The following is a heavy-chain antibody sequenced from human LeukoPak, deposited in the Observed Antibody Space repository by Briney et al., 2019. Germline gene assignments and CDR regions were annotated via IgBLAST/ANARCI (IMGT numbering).Heavy chain of an antibody. CDR3: ARLTTVVSDVMYV. J-gene: IGHJ6*02. D-gene: IGHD2-2*01. Sequence: SEALSLTRVVTRGSLFSYFWSWIGQPPGKGLGWIRYINYNGITNSNPSLESRVTISVETSKNQFSLKMSSVTAAETAVYYSARLTTVVSDVMYVWGQGTTVTVSS. V-gene: IGHV4-59*01. CDR2: INYNGIT. CDR1: RGSLFSYF.